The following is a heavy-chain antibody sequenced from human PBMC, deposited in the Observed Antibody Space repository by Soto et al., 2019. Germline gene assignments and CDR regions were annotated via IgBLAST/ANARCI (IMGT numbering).Heavy chain of an antibody. CDR3: AKDDYGDYVFDY. V-gene: IGHV3-23*01. D-gene: IGHD4-17*01. CDR2: ISGSGGST. CDR1: GFTFSSYA. Sequence: PGGSLRLSCAASGFTFSSYALSWVRQAPGKGLEWVSAISGSGGSTYYADSVKGRFTISRDNSKNTLYLQMNSLRAEDTVVYYCAKDDYGDYVFDYWGQGTLVTVSS. J-gene: IGHJ4*02.